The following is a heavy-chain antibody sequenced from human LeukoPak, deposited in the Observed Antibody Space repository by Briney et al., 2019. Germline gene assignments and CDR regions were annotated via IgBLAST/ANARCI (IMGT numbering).Heavy chain of an antibody. Sequence: GGTLRLSCAASGFTFSSYGMSWVRQAPGKGLEGVSSITGRGGSTYYADSVKGRFTISRGNSKNTLYLQMNSLRAEDTAVYYCAKDRESIWYPTFDYWGQGTLVTVSS. V-gene: IGHV3-23*01. D-gene: IGHD6-13*01. J-gene: IGHJ4*02. CDR3: AKDRESIWYPTFDY. CDR2: ITGRGGST. CDR1: GFTFSSYG.